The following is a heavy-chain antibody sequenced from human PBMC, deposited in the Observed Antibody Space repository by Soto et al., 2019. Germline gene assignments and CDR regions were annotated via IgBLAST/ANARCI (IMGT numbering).Heavy chain of an antibody. CDR1: GGSINSSTYY. CDR3: AGLTSVVLMVYAIFDY. J-gene: IGHJ4*02. CDR2: IYYSGSS. Sequence: PSETLSLTCTVSGGSINSSTYYWGWIRQPPGKGLEWIGSIYYSGSSYYNPSLKSRVTISVDASKNQFSLKLSSVTAADTAVYYCAGLTSVVLMVYAIFDYWGQGTLVTVSS. V-gene: IGHV4-39*01. D-gene: IGHD2-8*01.